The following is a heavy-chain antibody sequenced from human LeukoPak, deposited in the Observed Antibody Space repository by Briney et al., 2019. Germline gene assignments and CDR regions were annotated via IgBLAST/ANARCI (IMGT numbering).Heavy chain of an antibody. CDR2: INSSGSTI. Sequence: GGSLRLSCAASGFTFSSYEMNWVRQAPGKGLEWVSYINSSGSTIYYADSVRGRFTISRDNAKSSLYLQMNSLRAEDTAVYYCEGERGPPSRVGYWGQGTLVTVSS. CDR1: GFTFSSYE. J-gene: IGHJ4*02. D-gene: IGHD1-26*01. V-gene: IGHV3-48*03. CDR3: EGERGPPSRVGY.